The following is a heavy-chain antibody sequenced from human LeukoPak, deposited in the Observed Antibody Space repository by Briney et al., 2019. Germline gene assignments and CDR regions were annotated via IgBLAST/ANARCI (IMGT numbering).Heavy chain of an antibody. CDR2: IKEDGSET. CDR1: GFTFSTYW. J-gene: IGHJ4*02. D-gene: IGHD1-14*01. V-gene: IGHV3-7*01. Sequence: GGSLRLSCAVSGFTFSTYWMRWVRQAPGKGLEWVANIKEDGSETYYVDSLKGRFTISRDNVKNSLYLQINSLRADDSAVYYCARDSFETDIDYWGQGTLVTVSS. CDR3: ARDSFETDIDY.